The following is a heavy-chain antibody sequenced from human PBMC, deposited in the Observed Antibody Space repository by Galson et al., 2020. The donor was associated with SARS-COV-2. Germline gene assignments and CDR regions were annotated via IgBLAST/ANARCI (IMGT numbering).Heavy chain of an antibody. J-gene: IGHJ4*02. CDR3: ARATYYGSGGYIFDY. D-gene: IGHD3-10*01. CDR1: GFTFSSYS. Sequence: GGSLRLSCAASGFTFSSYSMNWVRQAPGKGLEWVSSISSSSSYIYYADSVKGRFTISRDNAKNSLYLQMNSLRAEDTAVYYCARATYYGSGGYIFDYWGQGTLVTVSS. V-gene: IGHV3-21*01. CDR2: ISSSSSYI.